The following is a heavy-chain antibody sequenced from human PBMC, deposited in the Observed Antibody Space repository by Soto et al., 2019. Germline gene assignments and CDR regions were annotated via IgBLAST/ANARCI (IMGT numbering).Heavy chain of an antibody. J-gene: IGHJ6*02. CDR1: GGSFY. V-gene: IGHV4-34*01. CDR2: IRHSGST. Sequence: QVQLQQWGAGLLKPSETLSLNCAVYGGSFYWTWIRQPPGKGLEWIGEIRHSGSTNYNPSLKNRVSISIDRSKSQVSLTVYSVTAADTAVYYCARGGGDYDYAVDVWGQGTTVTVSS. D-gene: IGHD4-17*01. CDR3: ARGGGDYDYAVDV.